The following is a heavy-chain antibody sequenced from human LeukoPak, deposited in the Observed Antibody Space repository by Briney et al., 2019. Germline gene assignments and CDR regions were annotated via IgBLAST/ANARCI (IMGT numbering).Heavy chain of an antibody. CDR2: INPNSGGT. Sequence: ASVKVSCKASGYTFTGYYMHWVRQAPGQGLEWMGWINPNSGGTNYAQKFQGRVTMTRDTSISTAYMELSRLRSDDTAVYYCARDLGYYDFWSGFNYFDYWGQGTLVTVSS. CDR3: ARDLGYYDFWSGFNYFDY. V-gene: IGHV1-2*02. J-gene: IGHJ4*02. CDR1: GYTFTGYY. D-gene: IGHD3-3*01.